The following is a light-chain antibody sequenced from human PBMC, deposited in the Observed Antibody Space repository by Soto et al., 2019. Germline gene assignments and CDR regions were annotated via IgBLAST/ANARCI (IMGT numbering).Light chain of an antibody. V-gene: IGLV2-8*01. J-gene: IGLJ1*01. Sequence: QSVLTQPPSASGSPGQTVAISCTGTSSDVGAYNYVSWYQQHPGKAPKLMIYDVIERPSGVPARFSGSKSGNTASLTVSGRQPEDEADYYCCSYTTSSTYVFGTGTKLTVL. CDR2: DVI. CDR3: CSYTTSSTYV. CDR1: SSDVGAYNY.